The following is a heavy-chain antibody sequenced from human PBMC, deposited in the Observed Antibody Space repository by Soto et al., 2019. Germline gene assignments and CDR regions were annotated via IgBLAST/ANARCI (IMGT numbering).Heavy chain of an antibody. CDR3: ARAFGSTMPSLV. CDR2: IYYTGST. Sequence: PSETLSLTCTVSGGPVSSYYWTWIRQPPGKGLDWIGYIYYTGSTDYNPSLKSRVSMPIDPHKNQFSLNLSSVTAADTAVYYCARAFGSTMPSLVWGQGTLVTVSS. J-gene: IGHJ4*02. D-gene: IGHD3-16*01. CDR1: GGPVSSYY. V-gene: IGHV4-59*02.